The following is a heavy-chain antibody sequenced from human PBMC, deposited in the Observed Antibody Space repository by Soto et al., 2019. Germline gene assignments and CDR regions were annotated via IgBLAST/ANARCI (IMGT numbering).Heavy chain of an antibody. V-gene: IGHV2-5*02. CDR2: IYWDDDK. D-gene: IGHD4-17*01. Sequence: QITLKESGPTLVKPTQTLTLTCTFSGFSLSTSGVGVGWIRQPPGKALEWLALIYWDDDKRYSPSLKSRLTITKDTSKNQVVLTMTNMDPVDTATYYCAHRRTFDYGIRNNWFDPWGQGTLVTVSS. CDR1: GFSLSTSGVG. CDR3: AHRRTFDYGIRNNWFDP. J-gene: IGHJ5*02.